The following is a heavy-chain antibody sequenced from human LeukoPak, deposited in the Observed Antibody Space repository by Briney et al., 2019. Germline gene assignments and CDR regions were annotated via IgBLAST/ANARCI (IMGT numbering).Heavy chain of an antibody. CDR1: GGSISSGSYY. V-gene: IGHV4-61*02. Sequence: SQTLSLTCTASGGSISSGSYYWSWIRQPAGKGLEWIGRIYTSGSTNYNPSLKSRVTISVDTSKNQFSLKLSSVTAADTAVYYCARVQGVYSSSSPYYYYYYMDVWGKGTTVTVSS. D-gene: IGHD6-6*01. CDR2: IYTSGST. CDR3: ARVQGVYSSSSPYYYYYYMDV. J-gene: IGHJ6*03.